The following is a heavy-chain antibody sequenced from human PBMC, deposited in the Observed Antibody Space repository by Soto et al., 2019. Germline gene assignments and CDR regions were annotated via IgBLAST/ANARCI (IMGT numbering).Heavy chain of an antibody. V-gene: IGHV3-23*01. CDR3: AKDHVHAQKAYYFDY. Sequence: GGSLRLSWVASGITFSGYAITWVRQAPGKGLEWVSGISASGDSTYYADSVKGRFTISRDNSKTTLYLQMNSLRAEDTALYYCAKDHVHAQKAYYFDYWGQGTLVTVSS. J-gene: IGHJ4*02. CDR1: GITFSGYA. CDR2: ISASGDST.